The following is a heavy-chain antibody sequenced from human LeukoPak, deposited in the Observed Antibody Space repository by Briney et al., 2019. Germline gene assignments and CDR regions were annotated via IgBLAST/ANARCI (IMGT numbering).Heavy chain of an antibody. V-gene: IGHV4-59*01. D-gene: IGHD6-25*01. CDR2: IYYSGST. J-gene: IGHJ3*02. CDR1: GGSIRSYF. Sequence: SETLSLTCTVSGGSIRSYFWSWIRQPPGKGLEWIGYIYYSGSTNYNPSLKSRVTISVDTSKNQFSLKLSSVTAADTDVYYCASARLGSGLEGAFDIWGQGTMVTVSS. CDR3: ASARLGSGLEGAFDI.